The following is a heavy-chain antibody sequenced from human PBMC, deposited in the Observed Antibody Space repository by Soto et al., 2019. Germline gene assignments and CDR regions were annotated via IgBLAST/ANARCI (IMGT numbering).Heavy chain of an antibody. V-gene: IGHV3-30*16. J-gene: IGHJ4*02. CDR3: ARTFDTITYYFDY. Sequence: GGSLRLSCAASEFSFSSYAMHWIRQAPGKGLEWVAVISFDGNIIQYADSVKGRFIISRDNSKNTLYLQMNSLRGEDTAVYYCARTFDTITYYFDYWGQGTLVTVSS. CDR2: ISFDGNII. CDR1: EFSFSSYA. D-gene: IGHD3-9*01.